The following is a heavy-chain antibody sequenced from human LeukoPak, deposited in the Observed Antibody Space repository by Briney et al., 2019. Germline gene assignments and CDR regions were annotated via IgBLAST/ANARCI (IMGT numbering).Heavy chain of an antibody. Sequence: SETLSLTCTVSGGSISSYYWSWIRQPPGKGLEWIAYISDIGSINYNPSLKSRVTISLDTSKNQFSLKLSSVTAADTAVYYCAGHHPRNTVDFWGRGTLVTVSS. CDR2: ISDIGSI. D-gene: IGHD2-8*02. J-gene: IGHJ4*02. V-gene: IGHV4-59*08. CDR1: GGSISSYY. CDR3: AGHHPRNTVDF.